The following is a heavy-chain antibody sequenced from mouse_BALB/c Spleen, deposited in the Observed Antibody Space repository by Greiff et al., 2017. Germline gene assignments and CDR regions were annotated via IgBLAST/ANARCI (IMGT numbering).Heavy chain of an antibody. J-gene: IGHJ2*01. CDR2: ISNLAYSI. V-gene: IGHV5-15*02. CDR3: ARGKRGAFDY. D-gene: IGHD3-1*01. CDR1: GFTFSDYG. Sequence: EVMLVESGGGLVQPGGSRKLSCAASGFTFSDYGMAWVRQAPGKGPEWVAFISNLAYSIYYADTVTGRFTISRENAKNTLYLEMSSLRSEDTAMYYCARGKRGAFDYWGQGTTLTVSS.